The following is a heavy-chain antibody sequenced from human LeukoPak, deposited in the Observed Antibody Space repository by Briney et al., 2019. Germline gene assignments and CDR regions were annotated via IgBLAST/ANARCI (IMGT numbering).Heavy chain of an antibody. Sequence: GASVKVSCKTSGYSFSDYTMHWVRQAPGEGLEWLGWFNPDTGDTFSAQRFQGRVTLTWDTARRTVYMEMRNLNVDDTAVFYCVTQSFDFWGQGTLVTVSS. CDR1: GYSFSDYT. CDR2: FNPDTGDT. V-gene: IGHV1-2*02. J-gene: IGHJ4*02. D-gene: IGHD2-15*01. CDR3: VTQSFDF.